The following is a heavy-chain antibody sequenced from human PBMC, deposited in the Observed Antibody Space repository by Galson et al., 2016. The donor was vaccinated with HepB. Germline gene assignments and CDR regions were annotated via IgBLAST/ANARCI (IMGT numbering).Heavy chain of an antibody. CDR1: GFTFSTYT. D-gene: IGHD6-19*01. V-gene: IGHV3-21*01. CDR2: ISGDGSDI. J-gene: IGHJ5*02. CDR3: ARSGGWYFVTHWFDP. Sequence: SLRLSCAGSGFTFSTYTMNWVRQAPGKGLEWVSSISGDGSDIFYADSVKGRFTISRDNAKNSLYLQMDTLRVEDTAVYYCARSGGWYFVTHWFDPWGQGTLVTVSS.